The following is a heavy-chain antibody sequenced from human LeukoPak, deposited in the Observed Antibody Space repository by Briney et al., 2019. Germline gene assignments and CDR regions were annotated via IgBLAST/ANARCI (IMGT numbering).Heavy chain of an antibody. CDR2: MNPNSGNT. Sequence: ASVKVSCKASGYTFTSYDINWVRQATGQGLEWMGWMNPNSGNTGYAQKFQGRVTITRNTSISTAYMELSSLRSDDTAVYYCARGHRGGYYMDVWGKGTTVTVSS. CDR1: GYTFTSYD. J-gene: IGHJ6*03. CDR3: ARGHRGGYYMDV. V-gene: IGHV1-8*03. D-gene: IGHD1-14*01.